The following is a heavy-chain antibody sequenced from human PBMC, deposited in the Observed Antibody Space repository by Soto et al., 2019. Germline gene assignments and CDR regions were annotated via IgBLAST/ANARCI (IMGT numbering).Heavy chain of an antibody. CDR2: IHINGRT. CDR1: GGSVSSYY. Sequence: SETLSLTCSVSGGSVSSYYWSWIRQPPGKGLEWIGSIHINGRTNHNPSLKSRVTLSVDTSKNQVSLKLSSVTAADTAVYYCAGHGRLVPGVGSYWFDPWGQGTLVTVSS. V-gene: IGHV4-59*02. CDR3: AGHGRLVPGVGSYWFDP. J-gene: IGHJ5*02. D-gene: IGHD6-19*01.